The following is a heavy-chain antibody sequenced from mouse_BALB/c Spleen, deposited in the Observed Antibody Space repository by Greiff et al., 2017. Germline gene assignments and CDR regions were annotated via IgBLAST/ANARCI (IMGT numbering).Heavy chain of an antibody. Sequence: EVKLMESGGGLVKPGGSLKLSCAASGFTFSDYYMYWVRQTPEKRLEWVATISDGGSYTYYPDSVKGRFTISRDNAKNNLYLQMSSLKSEDTAMYYCAITTDFDVWGAGTTVTVSS. D-gene: IGHD2-12*01. J-gene: IGHJ1*01. CDR1: GFTFSDYY. CDR3: AITTDFDV. V-gene: IGHV5-4*02. CDR2: ISDGGSYT.